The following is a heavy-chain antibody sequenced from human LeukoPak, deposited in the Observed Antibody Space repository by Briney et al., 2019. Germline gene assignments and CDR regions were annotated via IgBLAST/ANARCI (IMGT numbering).Heavy chain of an antibody. CDR2: IRYDGSNK. D-gene: IGHD3-3*01. Sequence: GGSLGLSCAASGFTFSGSGMHWVRQAPGKGLEWVTFIRYDGSNKYYTDSVKGRFTISRDNSKNTLYLQMDSLRAEGTAVYYCARDYDFWSGYYSPTRGYFGYWGQGTLVTVSS. V-gene: IGHV3-30*02. J-gene: IGHJ4*02. CDR1: GFTFSGSG. CDR3: ARDYDFWSGYYSPTRGYFGY.